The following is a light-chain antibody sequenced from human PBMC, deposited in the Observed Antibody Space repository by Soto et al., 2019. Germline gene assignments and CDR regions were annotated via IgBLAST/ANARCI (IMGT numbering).Light chain of an antibody. J-gene: IGKJ1*01. CDR1: QSVANN. V-gene: IGKV3-15*01. CDR3: QHYYDWPRT. Sequence: EIVMTQSPVTLSLSPGDRATLSCRASQSVANNLAWFQQRPGQAPRLLVYGASATATGIPARFSGSGSGTEFTLTISSLQSEDFAVYYCQHYYDWPRTFGQGTKVEIK. CDR2: GAS.